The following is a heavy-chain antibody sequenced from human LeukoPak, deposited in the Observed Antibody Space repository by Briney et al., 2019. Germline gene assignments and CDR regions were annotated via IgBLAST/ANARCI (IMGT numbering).Heavy chain of an antibody. CDR2: IYHSGST. J-gene: IGHJ4*02. Sequence: PSGTLSLTCAVSGGSISSSNWWSWVRQPPGKGLEWVGEIYHSGSTNYNPSLKGRVTISVDKSKNQFSLKLSSVTAADTAVYYCARAQAAAGTGNFDYWGQGTLVTVSS. V-gene: IGHV4-4*02. CDR3: ARAQAAAGTGNFDY. CDR1: GGSISSSNW. D-gene: IGHD6-13*01.